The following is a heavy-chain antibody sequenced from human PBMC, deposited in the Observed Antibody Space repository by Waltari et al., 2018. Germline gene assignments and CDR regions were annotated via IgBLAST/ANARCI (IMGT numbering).Heavy chain of an antibody. CDR3: ARRTHLLRYFDWLESDAFDI. D-gene: IGHD3-9*01. Sequence: QLQLQESGPGLVKPSETLSLPCTVSVGSISSSSYYWGWIRQPPGKGVAWIGSIYYSGSTYYNPSLKSRVTISVDTSKNQFSLKLSSVTAADTAVYYCARRTHLLRYFDWLESDAFDIWGQGTMVTVSS. V-gene: IGHV4-39*01. CDR1: VGSISSSSYY. J-gene: IGHJ3*02. CDR2: IYYSGST.